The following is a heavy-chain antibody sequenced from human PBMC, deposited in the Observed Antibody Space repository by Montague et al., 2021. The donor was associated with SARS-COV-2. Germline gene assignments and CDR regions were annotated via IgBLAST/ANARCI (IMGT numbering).Heavy chain of an antibody. J-gene: IGHJ4*02. CDR3: ARKGSGRTDLAY. CDR1: GDSTSTDNW. V-gene: IGHV4-4*01. D-gene: IGHD1-26*01. Sequence: ETLSLTCVVFGDSTSTDNWGTLVRLPPGKGLECVGEIYHTGSNKYTPSIKRRVSMSVDKSWNQFPLRLAPVTAADKAIYCCARKGSGRTDLAYWGQGTLVTVSS. CDR2: IYHTGSN.